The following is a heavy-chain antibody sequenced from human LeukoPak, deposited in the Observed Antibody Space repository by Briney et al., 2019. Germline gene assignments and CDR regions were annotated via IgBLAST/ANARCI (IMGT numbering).Heavy chain of an antibody. CDR3: ARLRSYYEGNDAFDI. CDR2: IIPIFGTA. J-gene: IGHJ3*02. V-gene: IGHV1-69*13. Sequence: SVKVSCKASGCTFSNYAISWVRQTPGQGLDWMGWIIPIFGTANYAQKFQGRVTITADESTTTAYMELSSLSTEETAVYYCARLRSYYEGNDAFDIWGQGTMVTASS. CDR1: GCTFSNYA. D-gene: IGHD1-26*01.